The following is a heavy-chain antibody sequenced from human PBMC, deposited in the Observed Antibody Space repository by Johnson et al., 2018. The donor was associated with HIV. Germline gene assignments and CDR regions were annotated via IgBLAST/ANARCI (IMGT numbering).Heavy chain of an antibody. CDR1: GFIFDDYA. CDR2: ISWNSGSI. CDR3: ARDLYHDAFDI. V-gene: IGHV3-9*01. D-gene: IGHD2-2*01. J-gene: IGHJ3*02. Sequence: EVQLVESGGGVVQPGGSLRLSCAASGFIFDDYAMHWVRQAPWKGLEWVSGISWNSGSIGYADSVKGRFTISRDNSKNTLYLQMNSLRAEDTAVYYCARDLYHDAFDIWGQGTMVTVSS.